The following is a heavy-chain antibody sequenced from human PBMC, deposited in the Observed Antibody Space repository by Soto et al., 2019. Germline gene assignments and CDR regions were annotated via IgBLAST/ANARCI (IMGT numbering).Heavy chain of an antibody. Sequence: QITLKESGPTLVKPTQTLTLTCTFSGFSRSTSGVGVAWIRQPPGKALEWLALIYWNDDKRYSPSLKSRLTNTTDTSNNQVVNTMTNMNPVDTATYYCAQETSGSYSLHWFDPWGQGTLVTVAS. CDR1: GFSRSTSGVG. CDR3: AQETSGSYSLHWFDP. CDR2: IYWNDDK. D-gene: IGHD1-26*01. J-gene: IGHJ5*02. V-gene: IGHV2-5*01.